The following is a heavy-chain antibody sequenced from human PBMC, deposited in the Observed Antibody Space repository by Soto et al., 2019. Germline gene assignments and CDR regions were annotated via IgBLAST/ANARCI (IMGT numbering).Heavy chain of an antibody. J-gene: IGHJ1*01. D-gene: IGHD3-3*01. V-gene: IGHV3-23*01. CDR2: ISGSGGST. CDR1: GFTFSSYA. Sequence: GGSLRLSCAASGFTFSSYAMSWVRQAPGKGLEWVSAISGSGGSTYYADSVKGRFTISRDTSKNTLYLQMNSLRAEDTAVYYCAKDLLIYDFWSGYYNEYFQHWGQGTLVTVS. CDR3: AKDLLIYDFWSGYYNEYFQH.